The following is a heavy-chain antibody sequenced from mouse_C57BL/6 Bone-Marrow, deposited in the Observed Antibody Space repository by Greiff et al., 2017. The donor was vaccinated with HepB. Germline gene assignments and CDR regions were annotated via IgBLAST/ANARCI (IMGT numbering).Heavy chain of an antibody. CDR1: GYTFTSYW. CDR3: ASWPDY. Sequence: QVQLQQPGAELVMPGASVKLSCKASGYTFTSYWMHWVKQRPGQGLEWIGEIDPSDSDTNYNQKFKGKSTLTVDKSSSTAYMQLSSLTSEDSAVYYCASWPDYWGQGTTLTVSS. V-gene: IGHV1-69*01. J-gene: IGHJ2*01. CDR2: IDPSDSDT.